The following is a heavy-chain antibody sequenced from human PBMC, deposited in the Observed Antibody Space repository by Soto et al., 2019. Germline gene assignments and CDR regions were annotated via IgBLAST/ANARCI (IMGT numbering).Heavy chain of an antibody. CDR3: ARAGDGTATIFDH. CDR1: GGSMSTYY. D-gene: IGHD6-19*01. CDR2: IYTTGST. J-gene: IGHJ4*02. V-gene: IGHV4-4*07. Sequence: QVQLQESGPGLVKPSETLSLSCIVSGGSMSTYYWSWIRQPAGKGLEWIGRIYTTGSTIYNPSLKSRVTVSVDTSKNQFSLKLSSVTAADTAVYYCARAGDGTATIFDHWGQGTLVTVSS.